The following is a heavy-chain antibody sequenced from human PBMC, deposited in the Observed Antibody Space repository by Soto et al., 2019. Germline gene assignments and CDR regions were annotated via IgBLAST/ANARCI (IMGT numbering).Heavy chain of an antibody. CDR1: GGSISSGGYY. J-gene: IGHJ5*02. V-gene: IGHV4-31*03. D-gene: IGHD6-6*01. CDR2: IYYSGST. Sequence: SETLSLTCTVSGGSISSGGYYWSWIRQHPGKGLEWIGYIYYSGSTYYNPSLKSRVTISVDTSKNQFSLKLSSVTAADTAVYYCARVSSIAALGPDPWGQGTLVTVSS. CDR3: ARVSSIAALGPDP.